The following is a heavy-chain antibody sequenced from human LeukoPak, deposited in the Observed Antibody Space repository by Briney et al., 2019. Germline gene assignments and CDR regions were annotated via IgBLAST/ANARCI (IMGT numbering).Heavy chain of an antibody. CDR3: ARVVLDDSSGYDPWY. D-gene: IGHD3-22*01. Sequence: GGSLRLSRAASGFTFSSYWMHWVRQAPGKGLVWVSRINSDGSSTSYADSVKGRFTISRDNAKNTLYLQMNSLRAEDTAVYYCARVVLDDSSGYDPWYWGQGTLVTVSS. CDR2: INSDGSST. CDR1: GFTFSSYW. J-gene: IGHJ4*02. V-gene: IGHV3-74*01.